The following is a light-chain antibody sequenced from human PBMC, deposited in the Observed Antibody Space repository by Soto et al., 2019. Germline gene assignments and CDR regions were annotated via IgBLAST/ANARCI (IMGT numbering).Light chain of an antibody. Sequence: EIVLTQSPATLSLSPGKRATLSCRASQSASNFLAWYQQKAGQAPRLLIYDTSNRAGGIPARFSGSGSGSDFTLTISGLEPEDFAVYYCQQRINWPLTFGGGTKVESK. J-gene: IGKJ4*01. V-gene: IGKV3-11*01. CDR2: DTS. CDR1: QSASNF. CDR3: QQRINWPLT.